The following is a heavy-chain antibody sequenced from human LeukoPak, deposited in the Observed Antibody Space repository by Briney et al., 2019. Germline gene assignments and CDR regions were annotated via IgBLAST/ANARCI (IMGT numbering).Heavy chain of an antibody. Sequence: GGSLRLSCAASGFTFSSYWMHWVRQAPGKGLVWVSRINSDGSGTIYADSVQGRLTISRDNAKNTLYLQMNSLRAEDTAVYYCACDRDYYDSSGYYNYWGQGTLVTVSS. CDR3: ACDRDYYDSSGYYNY. CDR2: INSDGSGT. D-gene: IGHD3-22*01. CDR1: GFTFSSYW. J-gene: IGHJ4*02. V-gene: IGHV3-74*01.